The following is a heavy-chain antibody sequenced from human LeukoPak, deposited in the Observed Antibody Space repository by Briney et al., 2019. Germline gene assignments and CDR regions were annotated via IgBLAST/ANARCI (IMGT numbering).Heavy chain of an antibody. CDR3: ARGGNSAWYFDL. CDR2: IYYSGST. CDR1: GGSISSGGYY. Sequence: SQTLSLTCTVSGGSISSGGYYWSWIRQHPGTGLEWIGYIYYSGSTYYNPSLKSRVTISVDTSKNQFVLKLSSVTAADTAVYYCARGGNSAWYFDLWGRGTLVTVSS. J-gene: IGHJ2*01. D-gene: IGHD4-23*01. V-gene: IGHV4-31*03.